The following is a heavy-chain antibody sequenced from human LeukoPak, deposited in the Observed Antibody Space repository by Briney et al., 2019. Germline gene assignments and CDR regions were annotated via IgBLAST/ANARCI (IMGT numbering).Heavy chain of an antibody. J-gene: IGHJ4*02. Sequence: KPGRSLRLSCAASGFTFSSYSMNWVRQAPGKGLEWVSSISSSSIYISYADSVKGRFTISRDNAKNSLYLQMNSLRAEDTAVYYCARSGSYSYFDYWGQGTLVTVSS. CDR2: ISSSSIYI. D-gene: IGHD1-26*01. CDR3: ARSGSYSYFDY. V-gene: IGHV3-21*01. CDR1: GFTFSSYS.